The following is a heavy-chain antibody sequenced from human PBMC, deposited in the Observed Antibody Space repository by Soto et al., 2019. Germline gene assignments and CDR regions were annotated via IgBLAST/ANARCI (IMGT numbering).Heavy chain of an antibody. J-gene: IGHJ4*02. CDR3: ARDCVIVGATTKTEGSFDY. D-gene: IGHD1-26*01. Sequence: PGGSLRLSCAASGFTFSSYSMNWVRQAPGKGLEWVSSISSSSSYINYADSVKGRFTISRDNAKNSLYLQMNSLRAEDTAVYYCARDCVIVGATTKTEGSFDYWGQGTLVTVSS. CDR2: ISSSSSYI. CDR1: GFTFSSYS. V-gene: IGHV3-21*01.